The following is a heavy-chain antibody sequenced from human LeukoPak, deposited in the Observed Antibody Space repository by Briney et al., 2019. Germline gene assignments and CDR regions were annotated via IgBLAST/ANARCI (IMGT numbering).Heavy chain of an antibody. CDR1: GFTFSSYA. J-gene: IGHJ4*02. Sequence: PGGSLRLSCSASGFTFSSYAMHWVRQAPGQGLEWVAVISYDGSNKYYADSVKGRFTISRDNGKNALYLQMNSLRVEDTAMYYCARGYGSGEDGDYWGQGTLVTVSS. CDR2: ISYDGSNK. V-gene: IGHV3-30-3*01. D-gene: IGHD3-10*01. CDR3: ARGYGSGEDGDY.